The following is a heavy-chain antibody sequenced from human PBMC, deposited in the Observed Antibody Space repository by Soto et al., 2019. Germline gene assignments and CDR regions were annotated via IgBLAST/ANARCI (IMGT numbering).Heavy chain of an antibody. CDR3: ARSGYSYGPYYFDY. V-gene: IGHV5-51*01. Sequence: GXSLKISCKGSGYSFTSYWLGWLRQMPGKGLPWMGIIYPGDSDTRYSPSFQGQVTISADKSINTAYLQWSSLKASDTAMYYCARSGYSYGPYYFDYWGQGTLVTVSS. D-gene: IGHD5-18*01. CDR1: GYSFTSYW. J-gene: IGHJ4*02. CDR2: IYPGDSDT.